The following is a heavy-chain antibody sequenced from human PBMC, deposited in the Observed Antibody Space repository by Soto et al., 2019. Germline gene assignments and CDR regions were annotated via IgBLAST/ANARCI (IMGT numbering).Heavy chain of an antibody. J-gene: IGHJ6*02. V-gene: IGHV3-13*01. Sequence: EVQLVESGGGLVQPGGSLRLSCAASGFTFSSYDMHWVRQATGKGLEWVSAIGTAGDTYYPGSVKGRFTISRENAKNSLYLQMNSLRAGDTAVYCCARVGYGDYVGGMDVWGQGTTVTVSS. CDR1: GFTFSSYD. CDR2: IGTAGDT. CDR3: ARVGYGDYVGGMDV. D-gene: IGHD4-17*01.